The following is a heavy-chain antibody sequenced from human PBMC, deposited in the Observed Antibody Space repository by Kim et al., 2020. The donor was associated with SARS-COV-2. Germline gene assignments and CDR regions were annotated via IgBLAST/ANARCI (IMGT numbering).Heavy chain of an antibody. CDR3: ARVSSAFSDTSGGFFDY. V-gene: IGHV1-3*01. J-gene: IGHJ4*02. D-gene: IGHD1-26*01. CDR2: INAGNGRT. Sequence: ASVKVSCKASGYTFTTYSMYWVRQAPGQRLEWMGWINAGNGRTQFSQNFQGRVTITRDTSASTVYMELSSLRSEDTAVYYCARVSSAFSDTSGGFFDYWGQGTLVTVSS. CDR1: GYTFTTYS.